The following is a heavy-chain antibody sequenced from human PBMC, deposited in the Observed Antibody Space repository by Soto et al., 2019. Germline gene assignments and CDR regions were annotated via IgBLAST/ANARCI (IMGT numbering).Heavy chain of an antibody. Sequence: QVQLQESGPGLVKPSETLSLTCTVSGGSISSYYWSWIRQPPGKGLEWIGYIYYSGSTNYNPSLKSRVTTSVDTSKNQFSLKLSSVTAADTAVYYCARVDYGMDVWGQGTTVTVSS. V-gene: IGHV4-59*01. CDR1: GGSISSYY. CDR3: ARVDYGMDV. J-gene: IGHJ6*02. CDR2: IYYSGST.